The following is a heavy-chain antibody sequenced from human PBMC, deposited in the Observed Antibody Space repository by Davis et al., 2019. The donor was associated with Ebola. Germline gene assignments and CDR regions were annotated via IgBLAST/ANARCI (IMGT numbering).Heavy chain of an antibody. V-gene: IGHV3-23*01. J-gene: IGHJ4*02. CDR3: ARDFDRVRT. CDR1: GFTFSTYA. Sequence: GESLKISCAASGFTFSTYAMTWVRQAPGKGLEWVSAISRSGGSTYHEDSVKGRFTISRDNAKNTPYLQMNSLRAEDTAVYYCARDFDRVRTWGQGTLVTVSS. CDR2: ISRSGGST. D-gene: IGHD3-22*01.